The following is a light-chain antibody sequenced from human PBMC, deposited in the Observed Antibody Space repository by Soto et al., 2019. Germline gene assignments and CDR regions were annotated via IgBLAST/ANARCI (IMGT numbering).Light chain of an antibody. CDR1: QSLRSY. CDR2: AAS. J-gene: IGKJ2*01. Sequence: DIQMTQSPSSLSASVGDRVTLTCRASQSLRSYLNWYQQKPGKAPRLLIYAASSLQSGVPSRFSGSGSGTDFTFTIISLQPEDFTTYYCQQSYSTPYTFGQGTKVEIK. CDR3: QQSYSTPYT. V-gene: IGKV1-39*01.